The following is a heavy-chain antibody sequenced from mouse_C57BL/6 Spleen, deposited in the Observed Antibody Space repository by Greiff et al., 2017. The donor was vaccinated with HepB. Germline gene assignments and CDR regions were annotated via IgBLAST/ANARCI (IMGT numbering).Heavy chain of an antibody. J-gene: IGHJ1*03. CDR2: IYPGSGST. D-gene: IGHD2-4*01. CDR1: GYTFTSYW. V-gene: IGHV1-55*01. CDR3: ALIYYDYDGAWYFDV. Sequence: QVQLQQPGAELVKPGASVKMSCKASGYTFTSYWITWVKQRPGQGLEWIGDIYPGSGSTNYNEKFKSKATLTVDTSSSTAYMQLSSLTSEDSAVYYCALIYYDYDGAWYFDVWGTGTTVTVSS.